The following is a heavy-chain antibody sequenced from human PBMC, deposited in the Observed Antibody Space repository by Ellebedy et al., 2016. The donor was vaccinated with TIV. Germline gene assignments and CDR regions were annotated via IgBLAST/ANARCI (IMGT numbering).Heavy chain of an antibody. CDR1: GGSISSSNW. CDR2: IYHSGST. CDR3: ARKWIQLKPYFDL. Sequence: MPSETLSLTCAVSGGSISSSNWWSWVRQPPGKGLEWIGEIYHSGSTNYNPSLKSRVTISVDTSKNQFSLKLSSVTAADTAVYYCARKWIQLKPYFDLWGRGTLVTVSS. V-gene: IGHV4-4*02. D-gene: IGHD5-18*01. J-gene: IGHJ2*01.